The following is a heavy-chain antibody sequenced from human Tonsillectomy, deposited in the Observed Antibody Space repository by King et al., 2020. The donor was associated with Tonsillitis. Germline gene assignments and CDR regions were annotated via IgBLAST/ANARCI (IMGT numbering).Heavy chain of an antibody. Sequence: VQLQQSGPGLVKPSETLSLTCSVSGVSISDYYWSWLRQPPGKGLEWIGYIYYSGSTNYNPSLKSRVTMSLDTSKHQFALKLTSVTAADTAIYYCAGRQGYTSGWYWFDPWGQGTLVTVSS. CDR1: GVSISDYY. V-gene: IGHV4-59*08. D-gene: IGHD6-19*01. J-gene: IGHJ5*02. CDR3: AGRQGYTSGWYWFDP. CDR2: IYYSGST.